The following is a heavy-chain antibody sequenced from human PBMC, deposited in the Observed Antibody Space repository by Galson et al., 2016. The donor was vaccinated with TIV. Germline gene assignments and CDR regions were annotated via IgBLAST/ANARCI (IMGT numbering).Heavy chain of an antibody. V-gene: IGHV1-69*10. CDR3: AREYYYYAMDV. Sequence: SVKVSCKASGGTFSNYAFSWVRQAPGQGLEWMGGISPMLDTTNYAQKFQGRVTITADKFTSTAYMELRSLRSDDTAVYYCAREYYYYAMDVWGQGTTVTVSS. CDR2: ISPMLDTT. J-gene: IGHJ6*02. CDR1: GGTFSNYA.